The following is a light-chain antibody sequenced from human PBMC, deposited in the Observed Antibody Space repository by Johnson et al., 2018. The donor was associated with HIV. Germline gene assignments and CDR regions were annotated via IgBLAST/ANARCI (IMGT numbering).Light chain of an antibody. J-gene: IGLJ1*01. Sequence: QSVLTQPPSVSAAPGQKVAISCSGSSSNIGNNYVSWYQQFPGTAPKLLIYDNNKRPSGIPDRFYGSKSGTSATLGITGLQTGDEADYFCLGWDTSLRPGGIFGTGTKVTVL. CDR3: LGWDTSLRPGGI. CDR2: DNN. CDR1: SSNIGNNY. V-gene: IGLV1-51*01.